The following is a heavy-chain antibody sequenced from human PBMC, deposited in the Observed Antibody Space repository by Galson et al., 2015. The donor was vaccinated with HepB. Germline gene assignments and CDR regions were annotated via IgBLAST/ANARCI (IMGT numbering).Heavy chain of an antibody. D-gene: IGHD4/OR15-4a*01. Sequence: SLRLSCAASGFTFSTYSMNWVRQAPGKGLEWVSSISSRSSYIYYADSMKGRFTISRDNAKNSLYLQMNSLRAEDTAVYYCARDPGANPGGGAFDIWGQGTTVTVSS. CDR3: ARDPGANPGGGAFDI. V-gene: IGHV3-21*01. CDR1: GFTFSTYS. CDR2: ISSRSSYI. J-gene: IGHJ3*02.